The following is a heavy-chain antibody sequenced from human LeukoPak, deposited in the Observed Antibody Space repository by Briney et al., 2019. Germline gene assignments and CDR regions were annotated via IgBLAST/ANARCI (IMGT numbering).Heavy chain of an antibody. V-gene: IGHV4-34*01. CDR2: INHSGGT. Sequence: SETLSLTCAVSGGSFSGYYWTWIRQSPGKGLEWVGKINHSGGTDYNPSLKSRVTISVDTSKNQFSLKLSSVTAADTAVYYCARGVPYSASGRRRLMYYFDYWGQGILVTVSS. J-gene: IGHJ4*02. CDR1: GGSFSGYY. D-gene: IGHD3-10*01. CDR3: ARGVPYSASGRRRLMYYFDY.